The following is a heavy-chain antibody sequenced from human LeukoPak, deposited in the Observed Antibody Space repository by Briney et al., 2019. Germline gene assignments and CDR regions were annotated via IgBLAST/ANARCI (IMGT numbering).Heavy chain of an antibody. Sequence: SETLSLTCAVYGGSFSGYYWSWIRQPPRKGLEWIGEINHSGSTNYNPSLKSRVTISVDTSKNQFSLKLSSVTAADTAVYYCARKLGIFTVTTAFDYWGQGTLVTVSS. V-gene: IGHV4-34*01. CDR1: GGSFSGYY. CDR2: INHSGST. CDR3: ARKLGIFTVTTAFDY. D-gene: IGHD4-17*01. J-gene: IGHJ4*02.